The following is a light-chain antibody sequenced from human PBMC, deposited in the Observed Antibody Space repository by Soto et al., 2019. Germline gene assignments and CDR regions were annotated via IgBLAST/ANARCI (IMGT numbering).Light chain of an antibody. CDR1: QSVRTY. V-gene: IGKV3-20*01. CDR2: DAS. CDR3: QQYGRSPVT. J-gene: IGKJ2*01. Sequence: EIVLTQSPVTLSLSPGERATLSCRASQSVRTYLAWYQVKPGQAPRLLIYDASRRASGVPARFSGSGSGTDFTLTISSLEPEDFAVYYCQQYGRSPVTFGQGTKLEIK.